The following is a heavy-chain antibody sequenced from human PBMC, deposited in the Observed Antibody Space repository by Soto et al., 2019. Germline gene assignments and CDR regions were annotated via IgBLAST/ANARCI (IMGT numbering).Heavy chain of an antibody. D-gene: IGHD6-13*01. V-gene: IGHV3-33*01. J-gene: IGHJ4*02. CDR3: AREYSSSSWFDY. Sequence: QVQLVESGGGVVQPGRSLRLSCAASGFTFSSYGMHWVRQAPGKGLEWVAVIWYDGSNKYYADSVKGRFTISRDNSKNTLYLQMNSLRAEVTAVYYCAREYSSSSWFDYWGQGTLVTVSS. CDR2: IWYDGSNK. CDR1: GFTFSSYG.